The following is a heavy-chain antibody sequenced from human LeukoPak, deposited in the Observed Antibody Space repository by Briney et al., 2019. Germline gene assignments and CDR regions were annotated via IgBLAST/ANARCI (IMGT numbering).Heavy chain of an antibody. V-gene: IGHV3-11*04. CDR3: ARDRDFWSGYAFDI. CDR2: ISSSGSTI. Sequence: GGSLRLSCAASGFTFSDYYMSWIRQAPGKGLEWVSYISSSGSTIYYADSVKGRFTISRDNAKNSLYLQMNSLRAEDTAVYYCARDRDFWSGYAFDIWGQGTMVTVSS. CDR1: GFTFSDYY. D-gene: IGHD3-3*01. J-gene: IGHJ3*02.